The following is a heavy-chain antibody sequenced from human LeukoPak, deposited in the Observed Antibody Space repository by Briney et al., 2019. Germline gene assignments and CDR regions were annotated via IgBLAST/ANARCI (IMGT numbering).Heavy chain of an antibody. CDR3: ASALWFGRSDY. J-gene: IGHJ4*02. V-gene: IGHV3-48*04. CDR1: GFTFSSYS. Sequence: GGSLRLSCAASGFTFSSYSMSWVRQAPGKGLEWVSYISSSSSTIYYADSVKGRFTISRDNAKNSLYLQMNSLRAEDTAVYYCASALWFGRSDYWGQGTLVTVSS. CDR2: ISSSSSTI. D-gene: IGHD3-10*01.